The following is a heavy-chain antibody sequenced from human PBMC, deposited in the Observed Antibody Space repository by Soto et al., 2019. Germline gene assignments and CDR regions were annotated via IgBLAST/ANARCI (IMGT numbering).Heavy chain of an antibody. V-gene: IGHV3-15*01. Sequence: EVQLVESGGGLVKPGGSLRLSCAASGFSFGDAWMTWVRQAPEKGLEWVGRIISRTDGGTTDYAAVVKGRFSISRDDSKNIMYLQMNDLKTDDTGVYYCTTDYFLGSGKGDYWGQGTLVTVSS. CDR1: GFSFGDAW. CDR3: TTDYFLGSGKGDY. D-gene: IGHD3-10*01. CDR2: IISRTDGGTT. J-gene: IGHJ4*02.